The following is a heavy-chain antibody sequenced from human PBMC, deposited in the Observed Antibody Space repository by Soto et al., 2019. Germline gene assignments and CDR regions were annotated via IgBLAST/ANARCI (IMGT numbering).Heavy chain of an antibody. V-gene: IGHV3-30-3*01. Sequence: GGSLRLSCAASGFTFSSYAMHWVRQAPGKGLEWVAVISYDGSNKYYADSVKGRFTISRDNSKNTLYLQMNSLRAEDTAVYYCARDGIFGPFDYWGQGTLVTVSS. D-gene: IGHD3-3*01. CDR2: ISYDGSNK. CDR3: ARDGIFGPFDY. CDR1: GFTFSSYA. J-gene: IGHJ4*02.